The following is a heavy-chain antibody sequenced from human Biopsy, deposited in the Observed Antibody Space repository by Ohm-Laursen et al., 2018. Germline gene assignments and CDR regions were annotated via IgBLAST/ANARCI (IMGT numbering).Heavy chain of an antibody. D-gene: IGHD5-18*01. Sequence: SLRLSCTAFGFTFNNYGMQWVRQAPGKGLEWVPFIFYDGSNTYYADSVKGRFTISRDNSRDTLYLQMSSLRAEDTAVYYCAKDRYNYTPIGGFSMDVWGQGTTVTVSS. CDR3: AKDRYNYTPIGGFSMDV. CDR1: GFTFNNYG. CDR2: IFYDGSNT. J-gene: IGHJ6*02. V-gene: IGHV3-30*18.